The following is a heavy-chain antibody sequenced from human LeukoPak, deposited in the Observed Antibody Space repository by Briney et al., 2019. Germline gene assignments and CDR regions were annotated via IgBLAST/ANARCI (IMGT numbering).Heavy chain of an antibody. V-gene: IGHV3-23*01. D-gene: IGHD6-19*01. CDR3: ARRSGIAVAGAFDY. CDR1: TFNFIDYG. CDR2: ISGSGDST. Sequence: PGGSLRLSCVDSTFNFIDYGMHWVRQAPGKGLEWVSGISGSGDSTYYADSVKGRFTISRDNSKNTLYLQMNSLRAEDTAVYYCARRSGIAVAGAFDYWGQGTLVTVSS. J-gene: IGHJ4*02.